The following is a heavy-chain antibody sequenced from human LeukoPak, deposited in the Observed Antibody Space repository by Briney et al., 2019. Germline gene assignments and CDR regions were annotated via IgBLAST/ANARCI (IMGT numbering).Heavy chain of an antibody. J-gene: IGHJ4*02. V-gene: IGHV1-8*01. CDR3: ARGPPNWGYDY. CDR2: MSPNSGNT. D-gene: IGHD7-27*01. Sequence: ASVKVSCKASGYTFTSYDINWVRQATGQGPEWMGWMSPNSGNTGYAQKFQGIVTMTRSTSMSTAYMELSSLRSEDTAVYYCARGPPNWGYDYWGQGTLVTVSS. CDR1: GYTFTSYD.